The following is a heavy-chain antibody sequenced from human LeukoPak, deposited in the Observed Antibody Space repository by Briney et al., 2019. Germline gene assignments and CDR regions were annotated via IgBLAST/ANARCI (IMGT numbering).Heavy chain of an antibody. CDR2: INPNSGGT. CDR3: ARVDIVVVTAIRTLDY. V-gene: IGHV1-2*02. J-gene: IGHJ4*02. CDR1: GYTFTGYY. D-gene: IGHD2-21*02. Sequence: SVKDSCKASGYTFTGYYMHWVRRAPGQGLEWMGWINPNSGGTNSQKYQRRVTMTRDTSISTAYMELSRLRSDDTAVYYCARVDIVVVTAIRTLDYWGQGALFTASS.